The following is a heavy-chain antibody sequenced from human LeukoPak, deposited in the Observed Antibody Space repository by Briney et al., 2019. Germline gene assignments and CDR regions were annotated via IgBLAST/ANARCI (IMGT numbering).Heavy chain of an antibody. CDR1: GFTFSSHD. J-gene: IGHJ4*02. D-gene: IGHD7-27*01. V-gene: IGHV3-30*02. CDR2: IRYDGSHK. Sequence: PGGSLRLSCAASGFTFSSHDMLWVRQPPGTGLEWVAFIRYDGSHKHYEDSVKARFTISRDNSKDTQYLQMNSLSSEDPAVYWCSNLGMGIDYWGQGTLVTVST. CDR3: SNLGMGIDY.